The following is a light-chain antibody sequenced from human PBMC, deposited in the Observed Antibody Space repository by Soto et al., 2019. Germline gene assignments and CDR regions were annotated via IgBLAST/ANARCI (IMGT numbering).Light chain of an antibody. CDR1: QSFNSN. V-gene: IGKV3-15*01. Sequence: EIVMTQSPATLSVSPGERATLSCRASQSFNSNLAWYQQKPGKAPRLLIYGASTRATGIPARFSGSGSGTEFTLTISSLQSEDFAVYYCQQYNNWPWTFGQGTKVDIK. J-gene: IGKJ1*01. CDR3: QQYNNWPWT. CDR2: GAS.